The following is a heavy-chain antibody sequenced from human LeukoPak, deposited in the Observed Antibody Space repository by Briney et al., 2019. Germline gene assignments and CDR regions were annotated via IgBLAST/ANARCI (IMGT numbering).Heavy chain of an antibody. V-gene: IGHV4-59*12. CDR2: IYYTGGT. CDR3: ARGGIVVANTGAFDI. J-gene: IGHJ3*02. Sequence: KPSETLSLTCTVSGGSISPFYWNWIRQPPGKGLEWIGYIYYTGGTSYSPSLNSRATISVDTSKNQISLKLNSVTAADTAVYYCARGGIVVANTGAFDIWGQGTMVPVSS. CDR1: GGSISPFY. D-gene: IGHD3-22*01.